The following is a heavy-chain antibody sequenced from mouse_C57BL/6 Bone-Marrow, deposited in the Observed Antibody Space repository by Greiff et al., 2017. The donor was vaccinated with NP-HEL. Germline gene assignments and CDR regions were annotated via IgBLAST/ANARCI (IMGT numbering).Heavy chain of an antibody. J-gene: IGHJ4*01. CDR1: GYTFTSYW. D-gene: IGHD1-1*01. Sequence: VQLQQPGAELVKPGASVKLSCKASGYTFTSYWMHWVKQRPGQGLEWIGMIHPNSGSTKYNEKFKSKATLTVAKSSSTAYMQLSSLTSEDSAVYYCAVYYALYYAMDYWGQGTSVTVSS. CDR2: IHPNSGST. CDR3: AVYYALYYAMDY. V-gene: IGHV1-64*01.